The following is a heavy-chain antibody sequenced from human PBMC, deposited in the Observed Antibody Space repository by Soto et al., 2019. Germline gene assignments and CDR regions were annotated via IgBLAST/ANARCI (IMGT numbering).Heavy chain of an antibody. CDR1: GFTFSSYA. Sequence: EVQLLESGGGLVQPGGSLRLSCAASGFTFSSYAMSWVRQAPGKGLEWVSAISGSGGSTYYADSVKGRFTISRDNSKNTLYLKMNSLRAEDTDVYYCGTFGVVIKDYWGQGTLVTVSS. J-gene: IGHJ4*02. CDR3: GTFGVVIKDY. D-gene: IGHD3-3*01. V-gene: IGHV3-23*01. CDR2: ISGSGGST.